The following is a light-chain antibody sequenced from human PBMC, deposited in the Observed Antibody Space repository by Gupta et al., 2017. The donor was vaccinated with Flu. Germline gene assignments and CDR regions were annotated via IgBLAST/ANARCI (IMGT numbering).Light chain of an antibody. J-gene: IGKJ2*01. CDR3: RQGSHWPYT. Sequence: VVMTQSPLSLPVTLGQPASISCRSSQSRGYSDGNNSLNWFQQRPGQAPRRLIYKGSNRDSGVPDRFSGTGSGTHFTLKISSVETEDVGVYFCRQGSHWPYTFGQGTKLEIK. CDR2: KGS. CDR1: QSRGYSDGNNS. V-gene: IGKV2-30*01.